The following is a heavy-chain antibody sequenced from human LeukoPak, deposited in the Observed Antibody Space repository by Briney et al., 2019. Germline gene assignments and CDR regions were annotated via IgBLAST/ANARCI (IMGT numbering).Heavy chain of an antibody. D-gene: IGHD3-22*01. CDR2: MNPNSGNT. CDR3: ARVGDSSGYYLG. V-gene: IGHV1-8*01. Sequence: ASVKVSCKASGYTFTSYDINWVRQATGQGLEWMGWMNPNSGNTGYAQKFQGRVTMTRNTSISTAYMEPSSLRSEDTAVYYCARVGDSSGYYLGWGQGTLVTVSS. CDR1: GYTFTSYD. J-gene: IGHJ4*02.